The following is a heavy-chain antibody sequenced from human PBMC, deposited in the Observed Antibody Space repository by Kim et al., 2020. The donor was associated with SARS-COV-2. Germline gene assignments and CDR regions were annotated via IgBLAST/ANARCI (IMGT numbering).Heavy chain of an antibody. CDR1: GGSISSHY. V-gene: IGHV4-59*11. D-gene: IGHD6-19*01. CDR3: AREPVPAEFDY. Sequence: SETLSLTCTVSGGSISSHYWSWIRQPPGKGLEWIGYIYYSGSTNYNPSLKSRVTISVDTSKNQFSLKLSSVTAADTAVYYCAREPVPAEFDYWGQGTLVTVSS. CDR2: IYYSGST. J-gene: IGHJ4*02.